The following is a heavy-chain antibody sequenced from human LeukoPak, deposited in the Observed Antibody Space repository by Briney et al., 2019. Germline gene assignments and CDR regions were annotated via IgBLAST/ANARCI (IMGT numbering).Heavy chain of an antibody. Sequence: GASVKVSCKASGYTFTGYYMHWVRQAPGQGLEWMGWINPNSGGTNYAQKFQGRVTMTRDTSISTAYMELSRLRSDDTAVYYCARDGKDMVSGENWFDPWGQETLVTVSS. CDR3: ARDGKDMVSGENWFDP. CDR2: INPNSGGT. V-gene: IGHV1-2*02. D-gene: IGHD3-10*01. J-gene: IGHJ5*02. CDR1: GYTFTGYY.